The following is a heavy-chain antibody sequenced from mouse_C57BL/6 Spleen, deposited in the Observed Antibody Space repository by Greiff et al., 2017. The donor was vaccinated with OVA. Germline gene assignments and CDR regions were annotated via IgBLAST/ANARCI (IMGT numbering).Heavy chain of an antibody. CDR2: INPSNGGT. CDR1: GYTFTSYW. Sequence: QVQLQQPGTELVKPGASVKLSCKASGYTFTSYWMHWVKQRPGQGLEWIGNINPSNGGTNYNEKFKSKATLTVDKSSSTAYMQLSSLTSEDSAVYYGARMVITTVVHVYWYAMDDWGQGTSVTVSS. D-gene: IGHD1-1*01. J-gene: IGHJ4*01. CDR3: ARMVITTVVHVYWYAMDD. V-gene: IGHV1-53*01.